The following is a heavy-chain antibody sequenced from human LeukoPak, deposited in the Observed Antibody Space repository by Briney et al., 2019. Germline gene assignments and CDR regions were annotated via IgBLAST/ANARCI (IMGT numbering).Heavy chain of an antibody. CDR3: ARRITRTGGYSSSWYRSNWFDP. D-gene: IGHD6-13*01. CDR2: IYYSGST. V-gene: IGHV4-59*08. Sequence: KTSETLSLTCTVSGGSISSYYWSWIRQPPGKGLEWIGYIYYSGSTNYNPSLKSRVTISVDTSKNQFSLKLSSVTAADTAVYYCARRITRTGGYSSSWYRSNWFDPWGQGTLVTVSS. CDR1: GGSISSYY. J-gene: IGHJ5*02.